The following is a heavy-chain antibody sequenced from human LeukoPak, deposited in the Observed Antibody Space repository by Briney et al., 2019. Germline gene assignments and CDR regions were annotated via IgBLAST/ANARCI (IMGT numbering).Heavy chain of an antibody. J-gene: IGHJ6*03. CDR3: ARGGFCSGGSCPVDYYYYMDV. CDR1: GFTFSSYW. Sequence: GGSLRLSCAASGFTFSSYWMHWVRQAPGKGLVWVSRINSDGSSTSYADSVKGRFTISRDNAKNTLYLQLNSLRAEDTAVYYCARGGFCSGGSCPVDYYYYMDVWGKGTTVTVSS. V-gene: IGHV3-74*01. CDR2: INSDGSST. D-gene: IGHD2-15*01.